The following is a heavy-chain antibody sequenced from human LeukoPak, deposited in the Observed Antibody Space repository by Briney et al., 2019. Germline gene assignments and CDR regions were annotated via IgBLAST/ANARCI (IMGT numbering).Heavy chain of an antibody. CDR3: ASFGPGSGSYPFDS. CDR1: GDTFHNYI. CDR2: IIPVFGTT. D-gene: IGHD1-26*01. V-gene: IGHV1-69*05. Sequence: GASVKVSCKASGDTFHNYIVNWVRQAPREGLEWMGRIIPVFGTTSYAMNFLGRVTITTDESKTTVYMDLSSLRSDDTAVYYCASFGPGSGSYPFDSWGQGTLVTVSS. J-gene: IGHJ4*02.